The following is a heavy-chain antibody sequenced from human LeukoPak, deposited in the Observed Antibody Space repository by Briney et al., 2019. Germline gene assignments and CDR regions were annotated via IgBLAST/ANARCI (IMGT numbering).Heavy chain of an antibody. Sequence: PGGSLRLSCAVSGFTFSSYWMTWVRQAPGKGLECVANIKEDGSEEYYVDSVKGRFSISRDNAKNSLHLQMNSLRAEDTAVYYCARDWLAGNPYHAFDLWGKGTMVTVSS. CDR3: ARDWLAGNPYHAFDL. V-gene: IGHV3-7*01. J-gene: IGHJ3*01. D-gene: IGHD3-22*01. CDR2: IKEDGSEE. CDR1: GFTFSSYW.